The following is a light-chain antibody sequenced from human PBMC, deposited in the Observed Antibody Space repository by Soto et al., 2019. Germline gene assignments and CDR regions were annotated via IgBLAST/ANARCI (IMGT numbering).Light chain of an antibody. Sequence: DIQMTQSPSSLSASVGDRVTITCRASQSISIYLNWYQQTPGKAPNLLIYAASSLQSGAPSRFSGSGSGTDFTLTISSLQPEDFATYYCQQSYSTPWTFGQGTKVEIK. CDR1: QSISIY. CDR3: QQSYSTPWT. J-gene: IGKJ1*01. V-gene: IGKV1-39*01. CDR2: AAS.